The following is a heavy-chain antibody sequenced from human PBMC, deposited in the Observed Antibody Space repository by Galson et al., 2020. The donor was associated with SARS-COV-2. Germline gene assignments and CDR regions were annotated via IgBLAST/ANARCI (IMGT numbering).Heavy chain of an antibody. CDR1: VFTFRNYV. V-gene: IGHV3-30*04. CDR2: ISSDGSNN. J-gene: IGHJ4*02. D-gene: IGHD1-26*01. CDR3: ARGGEWELPYYFDY. Sequence: GGSLRLSCAASVFTFRNYVMHWVRQAPGKGPEWVAVISSDGSNNFYADSLKGRFTISRDNSKSTLYLQMNSLRTEDTAVYYCARGGEWELPYYFDYWGQGTLVTVSS.